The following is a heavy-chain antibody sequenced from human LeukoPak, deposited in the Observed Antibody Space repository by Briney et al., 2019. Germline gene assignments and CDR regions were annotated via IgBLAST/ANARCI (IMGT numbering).Heavy chain of an antibody. J-gene: IGHJ5*02. CDR1: GGSISSYY. CDR3: ARTTEDCSSTSCYQYWFDP. Sequence: SETLSLTCTVSGGSISSYYWSWIRQPPGKGLEWIGHIYYSGSTSYNPSLKSRVTISVDTSKNQISLKVRSVNAADTAVYYCARTTEDCSSTSCYQYWFDPWGQGTLVTVSS. D-gene: IGHD2-2*01. V-gene: IGHV4-59*01. CDR2: IYYSGST.